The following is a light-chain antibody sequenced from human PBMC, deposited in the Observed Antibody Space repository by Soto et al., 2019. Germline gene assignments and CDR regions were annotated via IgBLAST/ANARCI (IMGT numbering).Light chain of an antibody. Sequence: EIVMTQSPATLSLSPGERATLSCRASQSLTTDLAWYQQKPGQPPRLLIYGASTRATGFPARFSGSGSGTEFTLTISSLQSEDFAVYHCQQYGRSPITFGQGNKVDIK. J-gene: IGKJ1*01. CDR2: GAS. CDR3: QQYGRSPIT. CDR1: QSLTTD. V-gene: IGKV3-15*01.